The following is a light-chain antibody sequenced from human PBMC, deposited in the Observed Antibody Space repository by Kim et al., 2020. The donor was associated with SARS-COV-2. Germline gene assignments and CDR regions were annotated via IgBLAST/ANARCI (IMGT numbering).Light chain of an antibody. CDR3: NSRGSNDNVL. V-gene: IGLV3-19*01. CDR2: GQN. Sequence: SSELTQDPDVSVALGQTVRITCQGDSLRSYYATWYQQKPGQAPIVVIYGQNNRPSGIPDRFSGSSSGDTASLTITGTQAGDEADYYCNSRGSNDNVLFGG. J-gene: IGLJ2*01. CDR1: SLRSYY.